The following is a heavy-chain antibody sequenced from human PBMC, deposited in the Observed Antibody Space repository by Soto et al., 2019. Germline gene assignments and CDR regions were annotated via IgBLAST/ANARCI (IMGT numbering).Heavy chain of an antibody. CDR3: AKAPSMITFGGVIVIPGLDAFNI. CDR2: ISGSGGST. CDR1: GFTFSSYA. J-gene: IGHJ3*02. D-gene: IGHD3-16*02. V-gene: IGHV3-23*01. Sequence: GGSLRLSCAAAGFTFSSYAMSWVRQAPGKGLEWVSAISGSGGSTYYADSVKGRFTISRDNSKNTLYLQMNSLRAEDTAVYYCAKAPSMITFGGVIVIPGLDAFNILGQGTMVTVSS.